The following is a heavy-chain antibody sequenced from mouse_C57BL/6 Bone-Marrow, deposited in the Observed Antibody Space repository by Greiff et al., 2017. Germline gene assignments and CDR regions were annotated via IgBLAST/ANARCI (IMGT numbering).Heavy chain of an antibody. D-gene: IGHD2-3*01. Sequence: VQLQQSGAELVKPGASVKLSCKASGFTFTEYTIHWVKQRSGQGLEWIGWFYPGSGSIKYKEIFKDKATLTADKYYRTVYMGLSRLASEDSAVYICARHEGWFPFAYWGQGTLVTVSA. CDR2: FYPGSGSI. J-gene: IGHJ3*01. CDR3: ARHEGWFPFAY. V-gene: IGHV1-62-2*01. CDR1: GFTFTEYT.